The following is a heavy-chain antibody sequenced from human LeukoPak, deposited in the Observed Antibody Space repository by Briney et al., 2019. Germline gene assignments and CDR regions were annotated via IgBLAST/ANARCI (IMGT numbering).Heavy chain of an antibody. CDR1: GGSISSGSYY. V-gene: IGHV4-39*07. CDR2: INHSGST. D-gene: IGHD6-6*01. J-gene: IGHJ6*03. CDR3: ARTGRIAARLYYYYYYMDV. Sequence: PSETLSLTCTVSGGSISSGSYYWSWIRQPPGKGLEWIGEINHSGSTNYNPSLKSRVTISVDTSKNPFSLKLSSVTAADTAVYYCARTGRIAARLYYYYYYMDVWGKGTTVTVSS.